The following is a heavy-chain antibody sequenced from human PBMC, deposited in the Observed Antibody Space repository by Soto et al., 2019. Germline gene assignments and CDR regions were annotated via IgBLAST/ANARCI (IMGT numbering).Heavy chain of an antibody. J-gene: IGHJ6*02. CDR3: ARPTWGVYGFDV. D-gene: IGHD3-16*01. CDR1: GGSVTDTYY. V-gene: IGHV4-4*02. CDR2: IYHGGIT. Sequence: KTSETLSLTCVVSGGSVTDTYYWSWVRQPPGKGLEWIGEIYHGGITNYNPSLKSRVTISMDRSKNQVSLTLTSATAADTAVYYCARPTWGVYGFDVWGRGTAVTV.